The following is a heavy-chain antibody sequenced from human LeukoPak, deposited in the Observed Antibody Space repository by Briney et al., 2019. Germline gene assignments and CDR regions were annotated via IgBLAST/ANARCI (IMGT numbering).Heavy chain of an antibody. Sequence: SETLSLTCTVSYDSISRFYWSWIRQPPGKGLEWIGYIYYSGSTKYSSSLKSRVTISVDTSKNQLSLELKSVTAADTAVYYCARTIDGFDIWGQGTMVTVSS. J-gene: IGHJ3*02. V-gene: IGHV4-59*08. CDR2: IYYSGST. D-gene: IGHD3-10*01. CDR3: ARTIDGFDI. CDR1: YDSISRFY.